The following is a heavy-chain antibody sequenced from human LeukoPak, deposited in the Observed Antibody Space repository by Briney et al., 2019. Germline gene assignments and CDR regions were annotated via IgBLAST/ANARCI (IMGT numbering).Heavy chain of an antibody. J-gene: IGHJ4*02. D-gene: IGHD3-22*01. Sequence: SGGSLRLSCTASGWTFSSYVMSWVRQAPGKGPGWVSTISASGGSTQYADSVKGRFIISRDNSKNTLYLQMNSLRAEDTAVYYCAPPRGDSSGYYYVYWGQGTLVTVSS. CDR1: GWTFSSYV. V-gene: IGHV3-23*01. CDR2: ISASGGST. CDR3: APPRGDSSGYYYVY.